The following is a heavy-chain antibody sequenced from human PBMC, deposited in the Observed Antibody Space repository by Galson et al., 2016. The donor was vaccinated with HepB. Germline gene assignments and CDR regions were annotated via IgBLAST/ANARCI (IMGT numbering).Heavy chain of an antibody. CDR1: GFTLSDYY. V-gene: IGHV3-11*01. CDR3: ARPATVTSAYYYGMDV. J-gene: IGHJ6*02. Sequence: SLRLSCAASGFTLSDYYMSWIRQAPGKGLEWVSYISSSDSSIYYADSVKGRFTVSRDNARNPLYLQMNSLRAEDTAVYYCARPATVTSAYYYGMDVWGQGTTVTVSS. D-gene: IGHD4-17*01. CDR2: ISSSDSSI.